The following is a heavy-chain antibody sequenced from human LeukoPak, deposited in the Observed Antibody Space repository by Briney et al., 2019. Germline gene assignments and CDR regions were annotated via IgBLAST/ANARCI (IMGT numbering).Heavy chain of an antibody. J-gene: IGHJ4*02. V-gene: IGHV4-39*01. CDR3: ARHLNYCSGGSCYPYSFDY. Sequence: AETLSLTCTVSGGSISSSGYYWGWIRQPPGKGLEWIGSICDSGSTYYNPSLKSRVTISVDTSKNQFSLKLSSVTAADTAVYYCARHLNYCSGGSCYPYSFDYWGQGTLVTVSS. CDR1: GGSISSSGYY. CDR2: ICDSGST. D-gene: IGHD2-15*01.